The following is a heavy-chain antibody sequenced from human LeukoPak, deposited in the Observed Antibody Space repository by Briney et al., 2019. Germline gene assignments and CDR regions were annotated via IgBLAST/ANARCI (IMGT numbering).Heavy chain of an antibody. CDR3: ARLGGARLAPRPHNWFDP. V-gene: IGHV4-39*01. CDR2: IYYSGST. J-gene: IGHJ5*02. D-gene: IGHD3-16*01. CDR1: GGSISSSSYY. Sequence: SETLSLTCTVSGGSISSSSYYWGWIRQPPGKGLEWIGSIYYSGSTYYNPSLKSRVTISVDTSKNQFSLKLSSVTAADTAVYYCARLGGARLAPRPHNWFDPWGQGTLVTVSS.